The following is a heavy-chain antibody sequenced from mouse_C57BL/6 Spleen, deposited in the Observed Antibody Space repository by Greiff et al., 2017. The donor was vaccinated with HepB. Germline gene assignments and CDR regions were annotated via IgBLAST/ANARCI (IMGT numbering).Heavy chain of an antibody. V-gene: IGHV1-59*01. J-gene: IGHJ1*03. Sequence: QVQLQQPGAELVRPGTSVKLSCKASGYTFTSYWMHWVKQRPGQGLEWIGVIDPSDSYTNYNQKFKGQATLTVDTSSSTSFMPLSSLTSEDSAVYYCARLDGSSYGGYFDVWGTGTTVTVSS. CDR2: IDPSDSYT. CDR1: GYTFTSYW. CDR3: ARLDGSSYGGYFDV. D-gene: IGHD1-1*01.